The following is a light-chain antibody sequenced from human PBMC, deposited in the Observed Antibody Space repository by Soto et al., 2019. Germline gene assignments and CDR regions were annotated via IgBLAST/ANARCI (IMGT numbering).Light chain of an antibody. CDR2: EV. V-gene: IGLV2-14*01. CDR1: SSDVGVYDY. Sequence: QSVLTQPASVSGSPGQSITISCTGTSSDVGVYDYVSWYQQYPGKTPQLLIYEVNRPSGVSDRFSGSKSGNTASLTISDLQAEDEADYYCSSYTSRRSWVFGGGTKVTVL. J-gene: IGLJ3*02. CDR3: SSYTSRRSWV.